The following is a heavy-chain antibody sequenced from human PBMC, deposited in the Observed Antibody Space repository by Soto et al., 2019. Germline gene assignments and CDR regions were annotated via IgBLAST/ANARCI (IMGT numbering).Heavy chain of an antibody. CDR3: ARGKKYDDFGSGPAAFDP. CDR1: GYTFTGYY. Sequence: ASVKVSCKASGYTFTGYYMHWVRQAPGQGLEWMGWINPNSGGTNYAQKFQGWVTMTRDTSISTAYMELSRLRSDDTAVYYCARGKKYDDFGSGPAAFDPWGQGTLVPFSS. J-gene: IGHJ5*02. D-gene: IGHD3-3*01. V-gene: IGHV1-2*04. CDR2: INPNSGGT.